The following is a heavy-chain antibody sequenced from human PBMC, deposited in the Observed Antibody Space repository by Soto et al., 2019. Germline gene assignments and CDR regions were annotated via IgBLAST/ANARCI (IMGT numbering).Heavy chain of an antibody. CDR3: VRDRDLGGDMAPGDF. Sequence: GGSLRLSCEASGFSMSGYSMCWVRQSAGKGLEWLAYITVVTGNTRYADSVKGRFTISADRGRNSVFLQLNSLRDEDTAVYYCVRDRDLGGDMAPGDFWGQGTLVTVSS. J-gene: IGHJ4*01. CDR2: ITVVTGNT. V-gene: IGHV3-48*02. D-gene: IGHD2-21*01. CDR1: GFSMSGYS.